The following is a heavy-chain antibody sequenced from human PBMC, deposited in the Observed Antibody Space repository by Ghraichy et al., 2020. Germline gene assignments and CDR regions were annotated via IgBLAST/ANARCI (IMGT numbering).Heavy chain of an antibody. CDR3: ARGGYCSGGSCFPFDY. J-gene: IGHJ4*02. D-gene: IGHD2-15*01. Sequence: LSLTCAASGFSFSTYGMSWVRQVPGKGLEWVSTISDSADNTYYADSVKGRVTISRDNSKDTLYLQMNNLRADDTAVYHCARGGYCSGGSCFPFDYWGQGTLVSVSS. CDR2: ISDSADNT. CDR1: GFSFSTYG. V-gene: IGHV3-23*01.